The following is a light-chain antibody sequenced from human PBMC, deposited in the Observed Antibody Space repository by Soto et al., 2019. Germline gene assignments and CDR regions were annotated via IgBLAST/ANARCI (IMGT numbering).Light chain of an antibody. CDR1: QSVSSY. CDR3: QQCGSSPWT. CDR2: GAS. V-gene: IGKV3-20*01. Sequence: EIVLTQSPATLSLSPGERATLSCRASQSVSSYLAWYQQKPGQAPRLLIYGASSRAPGIPDRFSGSGSGTDGTITISRLETEDGSVYYCQQCGSSPWTFGQGTKVDIK. J-gene: IGKJ1*01.